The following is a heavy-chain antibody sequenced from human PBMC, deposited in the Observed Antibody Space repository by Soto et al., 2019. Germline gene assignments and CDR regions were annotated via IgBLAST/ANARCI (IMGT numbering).Heavy chain of an antibody. CDR1: GFTFSDYY. D-gene: IGHD3-3*01. CDR3: ARGFGYYDFWSGYSFGYMDV. V-gene: IGHV3-11*01. J-gene: IGHJ6*03. CDR2: ISSSGSTI. Sequence: GGSLRLSCAASGFTFSDYYMSWIRQAPGKGLEWVSYISSSGSTIYYADSVKGRFTISRANAKNSLYLQMNSLRAEDTAVYYCARGFGYYDFWSGYSFGYMDVWGKGTTVTVSS.